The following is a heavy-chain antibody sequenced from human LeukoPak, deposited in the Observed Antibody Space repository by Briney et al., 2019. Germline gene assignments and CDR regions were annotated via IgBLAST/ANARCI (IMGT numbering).Heavy chain of an antibody. Sequence: PGGSLRVSCAASGFTFSSYSMNWVRQAPGKGLEWVSSISTGSSYIYYADSVKGRFTISRDNAKNSLYLQMNSLRAEDTAVYYCAREGGYCSGGSCRYFDYWGQGTLVTVSS. V-gene: IGHV3-21*01. D-gene: IGHD2-15*01. CDR2: ISTGSSYI. CDR1: GFTFSSYS. CDR3: AREGGYCSGGSCRYFDY. J-gene: IGHJ4*02.